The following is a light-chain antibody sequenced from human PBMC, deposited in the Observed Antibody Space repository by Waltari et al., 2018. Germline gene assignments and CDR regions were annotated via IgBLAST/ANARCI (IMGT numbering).Light chain of an antibody. Sequence: QSALTQPASVSGSPGQSITISCTGTRSDVGGYKFVSWYQQSPGKAPKFLIYEVTKRPSGVSNRSSGAKSGNTASLTISGLQAEDEADYYCCAYAGDRTFVFGTGTKVTVL. CDR1: RSDVGGYKF. CDR3: CAYAGDRTFV. J-gene: IGLJ1*01. V-gene: IGLV2-23*02. CDR2: EVT.